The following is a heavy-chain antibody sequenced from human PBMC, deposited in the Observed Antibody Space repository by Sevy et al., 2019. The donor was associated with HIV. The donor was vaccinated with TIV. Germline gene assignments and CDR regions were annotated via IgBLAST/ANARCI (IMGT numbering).Heavy chain of an antibody. Sequence: SQTPSLTCIVSGGSITSLYWNWIRQPPGKGLEWIANIYYNGHINYNPSLKSRVTLSLDTSKNQFSLRLSSVTAADTAMYYCAGENAWGRGYSWGQGTLVTVSS. D-gene: IGHD1-26*01. CDR3: AGENAWGRGYS. J-gene: IGHJ4*02. CDR2: IYYNGHI. CDR1: GGSITSLY. V-gene: IGHV4-59*08.